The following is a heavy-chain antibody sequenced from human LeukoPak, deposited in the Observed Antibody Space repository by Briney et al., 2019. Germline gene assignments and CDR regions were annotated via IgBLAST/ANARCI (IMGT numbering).Heavy chain of an antibody. Sequence: PETLSLTCAVSGGSVSRYHWSWIRQPPGKGLELIGLIYDNGDTNYKPSFQCRVTISVDRSKNHLSLRLTYAPRADTGLDCLARRKPREVYYDYSDFWGQGTLGTVSS. V-gene: IGHV4-59*02. J-gene: IGHJ4*02. CDR1: GGSVSRYH. CDR3: ARRKPREVYYDYSDF. CDR2: IYDNGDT. D-gene: IGHD3-22*01.